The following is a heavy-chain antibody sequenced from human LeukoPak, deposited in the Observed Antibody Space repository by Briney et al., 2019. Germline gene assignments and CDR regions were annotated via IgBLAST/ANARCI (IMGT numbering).Heavy chain of an antibody. CDR2: ISSSSSYI. D-gene: IGHD3-22*01. Sequence: GGSLRLSCAASGFTFSSYSMNWVRQAPGKGLEWVSSISSSSSYIYYADSVKGRFTISRDNAKNSLYLQMNSLRAEDTAVYYCARDGDYYDSSGYYLGRAFDIWGQGTMVTVSS. CDR3: ARDGDYYDSSGYYLGRAFDI. V-gene: IGHV3-21*01. J-gene: IGHJ3*02. CDR1: GFTFSSYS.